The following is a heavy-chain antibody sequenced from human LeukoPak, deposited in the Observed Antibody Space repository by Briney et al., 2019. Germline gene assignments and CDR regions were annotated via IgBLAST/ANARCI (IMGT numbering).Heavy chain of an antibody. CDR3: ARGGYYDSSGYSDY. CDR1: GGSISGGGYY. CDR2: IYYSGST. V-gene: IGHV4-31*03. D-gene: IGHD3-22*01. J-gene: IGHJ4*02. Sequence: SETLSLTCTVSGGSISGGGYYWSWIRQHPGKGLEWIGYIYYSGSTYYNPSLKSRVTISVDTSKNQFSLKLSSVTAADTAVYYCARGGYYDSSGYSDYWGQGTLVTVSS.